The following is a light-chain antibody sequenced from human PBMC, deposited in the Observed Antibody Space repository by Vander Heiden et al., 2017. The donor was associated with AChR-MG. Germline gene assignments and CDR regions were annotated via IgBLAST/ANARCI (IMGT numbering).Light chain of an antibody. CDR1: SSNIGAGYD. CDR2: GNS. Sequence: QPVLTPPPSVSGAPGQRVSIPRTGCSSNIGAGYDVHWYQQLPGTAPNLLIYGNSNRPSGVPDRFSGSKSGTSASLAITGLQAEDEADYYCQSYDSSLSGSVFGGGTKLTVL. J-gene: IGLJ2*01. CDR3: QSYDSSLSGSV. V-gene: IGLV1-40*01.